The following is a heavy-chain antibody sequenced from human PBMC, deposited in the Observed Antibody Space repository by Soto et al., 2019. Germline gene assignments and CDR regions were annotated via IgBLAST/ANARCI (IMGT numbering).Heavy chain of an antibody. Sequence: SETLSLTCTVSGGSISSSSYYWGWIRQPPGKGLEWIGSIYYSGSTYYNPSLKSRVTISVDTSKNQFSLKLSSVTSEDTAVYYCTRAPLGIIVAPDFWGQGTLVTVSS. CDR1: GGSISSSSYY. CDR2: IYYSGST. J-gene: IGHJ4*02. CDR3: TRAPLGIIVAPDF. D-gene: IGHD2-21*01. V-gene: IGHV4-39*07.